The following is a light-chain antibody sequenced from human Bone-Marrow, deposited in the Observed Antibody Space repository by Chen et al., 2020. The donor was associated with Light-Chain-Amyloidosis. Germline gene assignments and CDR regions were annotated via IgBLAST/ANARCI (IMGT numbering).Light chain of an antibody. CDR3: QSYQGSSQGV. CDR2: EDD. CDR1: SGSIATNY. V-gene: IGLV6-57*01. J-gene: IGLJ3*02. Sequence: NFMPTQPHSVSESPGKTVIISCTRSSGSIATNYVQWYQQRPGSSPTTVIYEDDQIPSGVPDRFSGSIDRSSNSASLTISGLKTEDEADYYCQSYQGSSQGVFGGGTKLTVL.